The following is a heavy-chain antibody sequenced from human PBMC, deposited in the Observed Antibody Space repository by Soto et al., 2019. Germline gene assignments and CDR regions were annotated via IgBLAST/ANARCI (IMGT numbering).Heavy chain of an antibody. CDR1: GYTFTGYY. CDR3: ARAMIVVVNTLYFDY. Sequence: SVKVSCKASGYTFTGYYMHWVRQAPVQGLEWMGWINPNSGGTNYAQKFQGRVTMTRDTSISTAYMELSRLRSDDTAVYYCARAMIVVVNTLYFDYWGQGTLVTVSS. J-gene: IGHJ4*02. CDR2: INPNSGGT. V-gene: IGHV1-2*02. D-gene: IGHD3-22*01.